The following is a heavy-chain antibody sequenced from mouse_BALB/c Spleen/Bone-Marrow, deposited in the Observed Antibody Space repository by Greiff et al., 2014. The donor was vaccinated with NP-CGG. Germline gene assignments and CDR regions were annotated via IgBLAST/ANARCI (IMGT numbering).Heavy chain of an antibody. J-gene: IGHJ2*01. V-gene: IGHV1-19*01. CDR3: ARGGYRDY. Sequence: EVMLVESGPELVKPGASVKMSCKASGYTFTDYYMDWVKQSHGESFEWIGRVNPYNGGTSYNQKFKGKATLTVDKSSTTAYMELNSLTSEDSAVYYCARGGYRDYWGQGTTLTVSS. CDR2: VNPYNGGT. D-gene: IGHD2-2*01. CDR1: GYTFTDYY.